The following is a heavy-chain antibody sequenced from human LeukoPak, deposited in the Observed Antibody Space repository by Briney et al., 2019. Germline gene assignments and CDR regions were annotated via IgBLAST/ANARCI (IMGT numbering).Heavy chain of an antibody. Sequence: GGSLRLSCAASGFTFSSYEMNWVRQAPGKGLEWVSYISSSGSTIYYADSVKGRFTISRDNAKNSLYLQIKSLRAEDTAVYYCARYYDFWSGYYRDWGQGTLVTVSS. D-gene: IGHD3-3*01. J-gene: IGHJ4*02. V-gene: IGHV3-48*03. CDR3: ARYYDFWSGYYRD. CDR1: GFTFSSYE. CDR2: ISSSGSTI.